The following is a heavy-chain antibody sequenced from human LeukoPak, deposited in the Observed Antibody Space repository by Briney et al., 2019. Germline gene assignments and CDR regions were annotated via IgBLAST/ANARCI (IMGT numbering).Heavy chain of an antibody. V-gene: IGHV4-59*08. CDR1: GGSISSYY. CDR3: ARGLIVGATRGVDY. D-gene: IGHD1-26*01. CDR2: IYYSGST. J-gene: IGHJ4*02. Sequence: SETLSLTCTVSGGSISSYYWSWIRQPPGKGLEWIGYIYYSGSTNYNPSLKSRVTISVDTSKNQFSLKLSSVTAADTAVYYCARGLIVGATRGVDYWGQGTLVTVSS.